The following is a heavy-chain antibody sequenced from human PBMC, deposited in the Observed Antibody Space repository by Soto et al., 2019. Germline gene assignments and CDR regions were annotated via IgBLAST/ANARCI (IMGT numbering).Heavy chain of an antibody. V-gene: IGHV1-18*04. J-gene: IGHJ6*02. CDR3: ARVVPMTMDV. Sequence: QVHLVQSGNEVKKSGASVKVSCKPSGYTLSTHGVSWVRQAPVRGLQWMGWISGLHGKTNYAQGFQGRVTMAMDTSTTTAYMELRSLKYDATAVYYCARVVPMTMDVWGQGTAVTVS. CDR2: ISGLHGKT. CDR1: GYTLSTHG.